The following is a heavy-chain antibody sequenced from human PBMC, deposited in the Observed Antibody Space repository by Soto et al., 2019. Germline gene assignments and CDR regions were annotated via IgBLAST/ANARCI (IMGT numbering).Heavy chain of an antibody. Sequence: PGGSLRLSCAASGFTFSNAWMNWVRQAQGKGLEWVGRIKSKTDGGTTDYAAPVKGRFTISRDDSKNTLYLQMNSLKTEDTAVYYCTTEIRSAGYYYYGMDVWGQGTTVTVSS. D-gene: IGHD1-26*01. V-gene: IGHV3-15*07. J-gene: IGHJ6*02. CDR3: TTEIRSAGYYYYGMDV. CDR2: IKSKTDGGTT. CDR1: GFTFSNAW.